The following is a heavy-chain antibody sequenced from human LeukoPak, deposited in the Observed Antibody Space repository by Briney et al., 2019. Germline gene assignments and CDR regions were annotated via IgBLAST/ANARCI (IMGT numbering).Heavy chain of an antibody. CDR3: ARWSGYSSGWLYGMDV. CDR2: IYYSGST. V-gene: IGHV4-59*01. J-gene: IGHJ6*02. D-gene: IGHD6-19*01. CDR1: GGSISSYY. Sequence: SETLSLTCTVSGGSISSYYWSWIRQPPGKGLEWIGYIYYSGSTNYNPSLKSRVTISVDTSKNQFSLKLSSVTAADTAVYYCARWSGYSSGWLYGMDVWAKGPRSPSP.